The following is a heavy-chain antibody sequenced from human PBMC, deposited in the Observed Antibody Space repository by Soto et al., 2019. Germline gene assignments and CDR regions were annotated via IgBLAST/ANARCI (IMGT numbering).Heavy chain of an antibody. Sequence: ASVKVSCKASGYTFTSYGISWVRQAPGQGLEWMGWISAYNGNTNYAQKLQGRVTMTTHTSTSTAYMELRSLRSDDTAVYYCARDRSSDSSGYYNYWGQGTLVTVSS. V-gene: IGHV1-18*01. D-gene: IGHD3-22*01. CDR3: ARDRSSDSSGYYNY. CDR1: GYTFTSYG. J-gene: IGHJ4*02. CDR2: ISAYNGNT.